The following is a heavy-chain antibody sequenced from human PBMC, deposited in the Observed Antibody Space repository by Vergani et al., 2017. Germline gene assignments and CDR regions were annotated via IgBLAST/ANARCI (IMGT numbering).Heavy chain of an antibody. Sequence: EVQLVQSGAEVKKPGESLKISCKGSEYSFTSYWIGWVRQMPGKGLEWMGIIYPGDSDTRYSPSFQGQVTISADKSISTAYLQWSSLKASDTAMYYCARSPNYYGSGSYVFDYWGQGTLVTVSS. V-gene: IGHV5-51*01. CDR3: ARSPNYYGSGSYVFDY. D-gene: IGHD3-10*01. CDR2: IYPGDSDT. CDR1: EYSFTSYW. J-gene: IGHJ4*02.